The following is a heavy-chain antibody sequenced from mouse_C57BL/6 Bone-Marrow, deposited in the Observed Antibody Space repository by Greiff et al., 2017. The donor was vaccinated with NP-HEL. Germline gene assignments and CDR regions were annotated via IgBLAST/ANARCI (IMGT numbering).Heavy chain of an antibody. CDR3: ATRTGAGSFDY. CDR1: GYTFTSYW. J-gene: IGHJ2*01. Sequence: QVQLQQPGAELVKPGASVKLSCKASGYTFTSYWMQWVKQRPGQGLEWIGEIDPSDSYTHYNQKFKGKATLTVDTSSSTAYMQLSSLTSEDSAVYYCATRTGAGSFDYWGQGTTLTVSS. CDR2: IDPSDSYT. V-gene: IGHV1-50*01. D-gene: IGHD4-1*01.